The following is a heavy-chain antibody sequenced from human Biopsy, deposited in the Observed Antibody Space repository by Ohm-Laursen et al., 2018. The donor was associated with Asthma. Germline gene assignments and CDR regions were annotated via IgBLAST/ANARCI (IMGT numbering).Heavy chain of an antibody. D-gene: IGHD3-10*01. CDR2: INSVFGTT. V-gene: IGHV1-69*13. CDR3: AKLRITMVQGVIINVEYYYGMDV. CDR1: GGTFNTYV. J-gene: IGHJ6*02. Sequence: SVKVSCKSLGGTFNTYVIGCVRQAPGQGLEWMGGINSVFGTTTYPQKFQDRVTITADDSTSTVYMELSSLRSEDTAVYYCAKLRITMVQGVIINVEYYYGMDVWGQGTTVTVSS.